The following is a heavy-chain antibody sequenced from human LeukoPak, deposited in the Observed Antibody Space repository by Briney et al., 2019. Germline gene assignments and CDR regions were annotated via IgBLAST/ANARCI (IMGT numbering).Heavy chain of an antibody. Sequence: GGSLRLSCAASGFTFSSYAMHWVRQAPGKGLEYVSAISSNGGSTYYANSVKGRFTISRDNSKNTLYLQMGSLRAEDMAVYCCARGITGITTPFDYWGQGTLVTVSS. CDR3: ARGITGITTPFDY. J-gene: IGHJ4*02. CDR2: ISSNGGST. D-gene: IGHD1-7*01. CDR1: GFTFSSYA. V-gene: IGHV3-64*01.